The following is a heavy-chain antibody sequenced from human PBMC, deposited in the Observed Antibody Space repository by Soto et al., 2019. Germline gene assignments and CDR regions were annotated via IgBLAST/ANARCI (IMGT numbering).Heavy chain of an antibody. CDR1: GDSMSSSSYY. J-gene: IGHJ4*02. D-gene: IGHD3-16*01. Sequence: SETLSLTCTVSGDSMSSSSYYWAWIRQPPGKGLEWIGLVHSVGGTRYNPSLKSCVAISVDTSGNHFSLNLRSVTAADTAEYYCARHVFGLGMGFWGQGTLVTVSS. CDR2: VHSVGGT. V-gene: IGHV4-39*01. CDR3: ARHVFGLGMGF.